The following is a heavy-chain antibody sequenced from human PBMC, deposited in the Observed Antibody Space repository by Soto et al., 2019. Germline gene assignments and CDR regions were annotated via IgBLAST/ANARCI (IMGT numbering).Heavy chain of an antibody. CDR2: IKQDGNER. J-gene: IGHJ4*02. D-gene: IGHD2-15*01. V-gene: IGHV3-7*05. Sequence: VQLVESGGGLVQPGGSLRLSCAASGFTFSSYWMSWVRQVPGKGLEWVANIKQDGNERYYVDSVKGRFTISRDNAKNSLYLQMNSLTVEDTAVYYCARVKSLAGEYWGQGTLVTVSS. CDR1: GFTFSSYW. CDR3: ARVKSLAGEY.